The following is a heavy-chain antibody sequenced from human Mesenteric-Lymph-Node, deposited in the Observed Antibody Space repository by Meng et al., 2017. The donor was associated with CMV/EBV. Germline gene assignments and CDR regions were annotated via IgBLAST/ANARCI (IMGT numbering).Heavy chain of an antibody. J-gene: IGHJ6*02. V-gene: IGHV3-30*02. Sequence: GESLKISCEASGFTYTSYDMYWVRQAPGKGLEWVAFIRYDESNKYYAESVKGRFTISRDNSKNTLYLQMNSLRAEDTAVYYCAVPSSTSYYYYYGMDVWGQGTTVTVSS. CDR3: AVPSSTSYYYYYGMDV. D-gene: IGHD2-2*01. CDR1: GFTYTSYD. CDR2: IRYDESNK.